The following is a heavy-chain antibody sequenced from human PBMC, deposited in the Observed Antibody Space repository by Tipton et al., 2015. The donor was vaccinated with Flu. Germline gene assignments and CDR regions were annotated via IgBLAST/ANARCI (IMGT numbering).Heavy chain of an antibody. CDR2: IYYSGST. V-gene: IGHV4-39*01. CDR1: GGSISSSSYY. D-gene: IGHD2-2*01. Sequence: TLSLTCTVSGGSISSSSYYWGWIRQPPGKGLEWIGSIYYSGSTYYNPSLKSRVTISVDTSKNQFSLKLSSVTAADTAVYYCARHKEIVVVPAAFDYWGQGTLVTVSP. J-gene: IGHJ4*02. CDR3: ARHKEIVVVPAAFDY.